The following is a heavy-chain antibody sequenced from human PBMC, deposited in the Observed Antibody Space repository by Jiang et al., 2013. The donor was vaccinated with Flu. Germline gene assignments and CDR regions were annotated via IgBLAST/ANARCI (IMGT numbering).Heavy chain of an antibody. V-gene: IGHV1-69*01. D-gene: IGHD2-21*02. CDR1: GGIFTNYA. Sequence: QSGAEVKKPGSSVKVSCKASGGIFTNYAFNWVRQAPGEGLEWMGGIIPIAGATDYAQKFQHRVTITADESTSTAYMELSSLRSEDTAVYYCARQSDFDRGYFDNWATEPWSPSP. J-gene: IGHJ4*01. CDR2: IIPIAGAT. CDR3: ARQSDFDRGYFDN.